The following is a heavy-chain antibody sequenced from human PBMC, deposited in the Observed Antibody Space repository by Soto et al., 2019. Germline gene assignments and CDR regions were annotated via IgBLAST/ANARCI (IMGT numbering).Heavy chain of an antibody. CDR3: ARGPPLLW. V-gene: IGHV4-30-2*01. D-gene: IGHD2-21*01. CDR2: IYHSGST. Sequence: SETLSLSCAVSGCSISSGCYSWMWIRQPPGKGLECIGYIYHSGSTYYNPSLKSRVTISVDRSKNQFSLKLSSVTAADTAVYSCARGPPLLWWSEGTLVT. CDR1: GCSISSGCYS. J-gene: IGHJ4*02.